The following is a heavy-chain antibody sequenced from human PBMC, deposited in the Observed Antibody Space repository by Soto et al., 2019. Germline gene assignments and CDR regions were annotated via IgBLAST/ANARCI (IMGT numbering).Heavy chain of an antibody. V-gene: IGHV2-5*01. D-gene: IGHD3-10*01. J-gene: IGHJ3*02. CDR2: IYWNEDK. Sequence: IRQPPGKALEWLALIYWNEDKRYSPSLKSRLTITKDTSKNQVVLTMTNMDPVDTATYYCAHEFYYYGSGSYWDAFDIWGQGTMVTVSS. CDR3: AHEFYYYGSGSYWDAFDI.